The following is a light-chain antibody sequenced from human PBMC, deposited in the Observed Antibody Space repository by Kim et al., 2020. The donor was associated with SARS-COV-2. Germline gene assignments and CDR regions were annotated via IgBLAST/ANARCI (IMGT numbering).Light chain of an antibody. Sequence: SSELTQDPAVSVALGQTVRITCQGDSLRSYYASWYQQKPGQAPVLVIYGKNNRPSGIPDRFSGSSSGNTASLTITGAQAEDEADYYWNTRVSSGNHGVFG. CDR1: SLRSYY. V-gene: IGLV3-19*01. J-gene: IGLJ3*02. CDR3: NTRVSSGNHGV. CDR2: GKN.